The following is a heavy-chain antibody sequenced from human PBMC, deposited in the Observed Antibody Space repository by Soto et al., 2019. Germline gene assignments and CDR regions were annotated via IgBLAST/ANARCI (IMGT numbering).Heavy chain of an antibody. V-gene: IGHV3-30*04. CDR2: ISYDGSNK. Sequence: QVQLVESGGGVVQPGRSLRLSCAASGFTFSSYAMHWVRQAPGKGLEWVAVISYDGSNKYYADSVKGRFTISRDNSKNTLYLQMNSLRAEDTAVYYCAKDPLEYCTNGVCYGVDYWGQGTLVTVSS. CDR3: AKDPLEYCTNGVCYGVDY. D-gene: IGHD2-8*01. J-gene: IGHJ4*02. CDR1: GFTFSSYA.